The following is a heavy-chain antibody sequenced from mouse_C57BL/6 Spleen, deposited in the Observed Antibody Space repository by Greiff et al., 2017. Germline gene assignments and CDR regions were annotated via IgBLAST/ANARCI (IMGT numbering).Heavy chain of an antibody. Sequence: VQLQQSGPELVKPGASVKISCKASGYTFTDYYMNWVKQSHGKSLEWIGDINPNNGGTSYNQKFKGKATLTVDKSSITAYMALRSLTSEDSAVYYCATTVVALYYAMDYWGQGTSVTVSS. V-gene: IGHV1-26*01. J-gene: IGHJ4*01. CDR3: ATTVVALYYAMDY. CDR1: GYTFTDYY. CDR2: INPNNGGT. D-gene: IGHD1-1*01.